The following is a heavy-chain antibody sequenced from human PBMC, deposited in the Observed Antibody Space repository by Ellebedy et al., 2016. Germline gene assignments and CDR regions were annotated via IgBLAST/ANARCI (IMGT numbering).Heavy chain of an antibody. V-gene: IGHV3-30*18. CDR3: AKDRDDDGDFVFDS. Sequence: GESLKISXAASGFTFSSYGMHWVRRAPGKGLEWVAVISYDGSNKYYADSVKGRFTISRDNPKNTLYLQMNSLRVEDTAVYYCAKDRDDDGDFVFDSWGQGILVTVSA. D-gene: IGHD4-17*01. CDR2: ISYDGSNK. J-gene: IGHJ4*02. CDR1: GFTFSSYG.